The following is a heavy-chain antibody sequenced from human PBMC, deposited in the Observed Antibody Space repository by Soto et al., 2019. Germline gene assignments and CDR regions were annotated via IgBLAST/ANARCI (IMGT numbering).Heavy chain of an antibody. CDR2: ISSSGSTI. J-gene: IGHJ4*02. Sequence: EVQLVESGGGLVQPGGSLRLSCAASGFTFSSYSMNWVRQAPGKGLEWVSYISSSGSTIYYADSVKGRFTISRDNAKNSLYLQMNSLRAEDTAVYYCARYIVVVTAIDYWGQGTLVTVSS. V-gene: IGHV3-48*04. CDR3: ARYIVVVTAIDY. D-gene: IGHD2-21*02. CDR1: GFTFSSYS.